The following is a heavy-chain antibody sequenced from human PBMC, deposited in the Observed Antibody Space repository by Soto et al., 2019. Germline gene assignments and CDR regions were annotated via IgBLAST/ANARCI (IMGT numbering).Heavy chain of an antibody. J-gene: IGHJ5*02. D-gene: IGHD3-16*01. CDR1: GGSISSYY. CDR2: IYYSGST. CDR3: ARETSLMIGQNWFDP. V-gene: IGHV4-59*01. Sequence: SETLSLTCTVSGGSISSYYWSWIRQPPGKGLEWIGYIYYSGSTNYNPSLKSRVTISVDTSKNQFSLKLSSVTAADTAVYYCARETSLMIGQNWFDPWGQGTLVTVSS.